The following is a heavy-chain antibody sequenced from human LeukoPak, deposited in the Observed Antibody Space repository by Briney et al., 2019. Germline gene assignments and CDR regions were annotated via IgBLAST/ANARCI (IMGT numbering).Heavy chain of an antibody. Sequence: PGGSLRLSCAASGFTFSDSYMTWVRQAPGKGVEWVAYISGSGHDINYSDSVKGRFTISRDNAKNSLYLQMNSLRADDTAVYYCARANMVIFGGATDYWGQGTLITVSS. CDR2: ISGSGHDI. J-gene: IGHJ4*02. D-gene: IGHD3-16*01. CDR1: GFTFSDSY. V-gene: IGHV3-11*04. CDR3: ARANMVIFGGATDY.